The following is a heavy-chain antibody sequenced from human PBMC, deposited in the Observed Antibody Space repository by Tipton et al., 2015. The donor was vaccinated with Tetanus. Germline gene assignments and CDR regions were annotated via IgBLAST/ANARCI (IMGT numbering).Heavy chain of an antibody. CDR2: INHSGST. V-gene: IGHV4-34*01. J-gene: IGHJ5*02. CDR3: ARGPRGWFDP. CDR1: GGSISSYY. D-gene: IGHD3-16*01. Sequence: TLSLTCTVSGGSISSYYWSWIRQPPGKGLEWIGEINHSGSTNYNPSLKSRVTISVDTSKNQFSLKLSSVTAADTAVYYCARGPRGWFDPWGQGTLVTVSS.